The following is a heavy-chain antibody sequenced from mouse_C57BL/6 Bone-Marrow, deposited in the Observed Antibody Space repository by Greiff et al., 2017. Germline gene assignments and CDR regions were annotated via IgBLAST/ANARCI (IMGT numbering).Heavy chain of an antibody. D-gene: IGHD1-1*01. CDR3: VRNYYGSSYPYWYFDV. J-gene: IGHJ1*03. V-gene: IGHV10-3*01. CDR1: GFTFNTYA. CDR2: IRSKSSNYAT. Sequence: EVQLQQSGGGLVQPKGSLKLSCAASGFTFNTYAMHWVRQAPGKGLEWVARIRSKSSNYATYYADSVKDRFTISRDDSQSMLYLQMNNLKTEDTAMYYCVRNYYGSSYPYWYFDVWGTGTTVTVSS.